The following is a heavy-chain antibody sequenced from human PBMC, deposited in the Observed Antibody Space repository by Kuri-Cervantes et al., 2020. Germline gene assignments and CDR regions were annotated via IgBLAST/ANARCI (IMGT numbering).Heavy chain of an antibody. D-gene: IGHD3-9*01. Sequence: GEFLKISCASSEVTVSSNCLTWVRQTPGKGLEWVAVISCDGNTKYYADPVKGRFTISRDNAKNSLYLQMNSLRAEDTAVYYCARDLYAGYDILTGRFDYWGQGTLVTVSS. J-gene: IGHJ4*02. CDR3: ARDLYAGYDILTGRFDY. CDR1: EVTVSSNC. CDR2: ISCDGNTK. V-gene: IGHV3-30*03.